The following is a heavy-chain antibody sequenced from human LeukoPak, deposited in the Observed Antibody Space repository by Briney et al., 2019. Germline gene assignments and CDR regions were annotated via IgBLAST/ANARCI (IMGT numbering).Heavy chain of an antibody. CDR2: ISDSGSYI. J-gene: IGHJ6*02. CDR3: ARISGGHYGSGSYTAEGV. Sequence: GGSLRLSCAASGFTFSIYSMNWVRQAPGKGLEWVSSISDSGSYIYYADSVKGRFTISRDNAKNSLYLQMNSLRDEDTAVYYCARISGGHYGSGSYTAEGVWGQGTTVTVSS. D-gene: IGHD3-10*01. CDR1: GFTFSIYS. V-gene: IGHV3-21*01.